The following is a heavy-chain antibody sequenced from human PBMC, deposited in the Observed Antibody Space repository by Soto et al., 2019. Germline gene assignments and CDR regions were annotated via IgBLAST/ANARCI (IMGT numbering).Heavy chain of an antibody. Sequence: EVQLVESGGGLVQPGGSLRLSCAASGFTFSSFNMNWVRQAPGKGLEWVSFVTSGGGTIYYADSVKGRFTISRDNAKDSVYLKMKSRRAENTAVYSCARRLEYCSCGSCPPHSGGQGPLVPLPS. CDR3: ARRLEYCSCGSCPPHS. V-gene: IGHV3-48*01. J-gene: IGHJ5*01. CDR2: VTSGGGTI. D-gene: IGHD2-15*01. CDR1: GFTFSSFN.